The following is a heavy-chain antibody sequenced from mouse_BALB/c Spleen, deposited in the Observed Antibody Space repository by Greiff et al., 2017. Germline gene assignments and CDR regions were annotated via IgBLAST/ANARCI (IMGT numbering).Heavy chain of an antibody. CDR2: IRNKANGYTT. J-gene: IGHJ4*01. Sequence: EVQLVESGGGLVQPGGSLRLSCATSGFTFTDYYMSWVRQPPGKALEWLGFIRNKANGYTTEYSASVKGRFTISRDNSQSILYLQMNTLRAEDSATYYCARGVGRAMDYWGQGTSVTVSS. V-gene: IGHV7-3*02. CDR1: GFTFTDYY. D-gene: IGHD4-1*01. CDR3: ARGVGRAMDY.